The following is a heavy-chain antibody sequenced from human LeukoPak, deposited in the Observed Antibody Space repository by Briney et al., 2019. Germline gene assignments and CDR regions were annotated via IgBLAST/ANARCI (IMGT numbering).Heavy chain of an antibody. Sequence: PGGSLRLSCAASGFTVSSNYMSWVRQAPGKGLEWVAVISYDGSNKYYADSVKGRFTISRDNSKNTLYLQMNSLRAEDTAVYYCARDRLDQLVGYSYYFDYWGQGTLVTVSS. CDR1: GFTVSSNY. CDR2: ISYDGSNK. CDR3: ARDRLDQLVGYSYYFDY. V-gene: IGHV3-30-3*01. J-gene: IGHJ4*02. D-gene: IGHD6-6*01.